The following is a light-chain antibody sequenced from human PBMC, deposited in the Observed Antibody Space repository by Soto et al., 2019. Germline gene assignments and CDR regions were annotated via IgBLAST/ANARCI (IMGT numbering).Light chain of an antibody. CDR3: GTWDSSLSAWV. V-gene: IGLV2-8*01. J-gene: IGLJ3*02. CDR1: GSDIGAYNF. CDR2: GVT. Sequence: QSALAQPPSASGSPGQSVTISCTGSGSDIGAYNFVSWYQQHPGKAPKLMIFGVTERPSGVPDRFSGSKSGNTASLTVSGLQADDEAVYYCGTWDSSLSAWVFGGGTQLTVL.